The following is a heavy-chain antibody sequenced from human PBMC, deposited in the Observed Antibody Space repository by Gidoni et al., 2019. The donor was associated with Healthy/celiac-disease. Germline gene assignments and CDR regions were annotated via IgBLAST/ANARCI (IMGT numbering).Heavy chain of an antibody. Sequence: QVQLQPWGAGLLKPSETLSLTCAVYGGSFSGYYWSWIRQPPGKALEWSGEINHSGSTNYNPSLKSRVTISVDTSKNQFSLKLSSVTAADTAVYYCARGYCHRGVGVVAAFCNWFDPWGQGTLVTLSS. J-gene: IGHJ5*02. D-gene: IGHD2-15*01. CDR2: INHSGST. V-gene: IGHV4-34*01. CDR3: ARGYCHRGVGVVAAFCNWFDP. CDR1: GGSFSGYY.